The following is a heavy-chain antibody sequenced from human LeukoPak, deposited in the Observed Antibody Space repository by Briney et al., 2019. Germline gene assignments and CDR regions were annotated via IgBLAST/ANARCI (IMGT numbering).Heavy chain of an antibody. CDR2: ISYDGSNK. CDR3: AKEALRYCTNGVCSPLDP. V-gene: IGHV3-30*18. CDR1: GFTFSSYG. J-gene: IGHJ5*02. Sequence: PGGSLRLSCAASGFTFSSYGMHWVRQAPGKGLEWVAVISYDGSNKYHADSVKGRFTISRDNSKNTLYLQMNSLRAEDTAVYYCAKEALRYCTNGVCSPLDPWGQGTLVTVSS. D-gene: IGHD2-8*01.